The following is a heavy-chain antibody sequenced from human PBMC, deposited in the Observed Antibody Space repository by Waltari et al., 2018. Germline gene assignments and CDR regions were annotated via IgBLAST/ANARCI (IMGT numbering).Heavy chain of an antibody. J-gene: IGHJ3*02. V-gene: IGHV3-21*01. Sequence: EVQLVESGGGLVKPGGPLRLSCAASGFTFSSYSMVWLRQAPGKGLEWVSSMSSNSNYIYYADSVKGRFTISRDNTRNSLYLQMNSRRAEDTALYFCARCGGGSCYQSGAFDIWGQGTTVTVSS. CDR2: MSSNSNYI. CDR1: GFTFSSYS. D-gene: IGHD2-15*01. CDR3: ARCGGGSCYQSGAFDI.